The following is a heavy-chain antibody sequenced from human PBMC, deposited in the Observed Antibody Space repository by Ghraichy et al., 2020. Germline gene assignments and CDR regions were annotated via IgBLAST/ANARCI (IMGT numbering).Heavy chain of an antibody. D-gene: IGHD6-6*01. J-gene: IGHJ6*02. CDR2: IIPIFGTA. CDR3: AREGGSSSAYYYGMDV. CDR1: GGTFSSYA. V-gene: IGHV1-69*13. Sequence: SVKVSCKASGGTFSSYAISWVRQAPGQGLEWMGGIIPIFGTANYAQKFQGRVTITADESTSTAYMELSSLRSEDTAVYYCAREGGSSSAYYYGMDVWGQGTTVTVSS.